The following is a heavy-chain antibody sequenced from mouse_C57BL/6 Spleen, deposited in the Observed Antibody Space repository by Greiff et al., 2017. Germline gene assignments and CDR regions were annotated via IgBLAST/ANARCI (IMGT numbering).Heavy chain of an antibody. CDR2: IYPGDGDT. CDR1: GYAFSSYW. J-gene: IGHJ1*03. V-gene: IGHV1-80*01. Sequence: VQLVESGAELVKPGASVKISCKASGYAFSSYWMNWVKQRPGKGLEWIGQIYPGDGDTNYNGKFKGKATLTADKSSSTAYMQLSSLTSEDSAVYFCARAGTEWYFDVWGTGTTVTVSS. D-gene: IGHD3-3*01. CDR3: ARAGTEWYFDV.